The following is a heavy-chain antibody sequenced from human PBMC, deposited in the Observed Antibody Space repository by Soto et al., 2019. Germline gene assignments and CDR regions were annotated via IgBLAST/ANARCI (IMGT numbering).Heavy chain of an antibody. V-gene: IGHV3-48*01. Sequence: GGSLRLSCAASGFTFSSYSMNWVRQAPGKGLEWVSYISSSSRTIYCADSVKGRFTISRDNAKNSLYLQMNSLRAEDTAVYYCAREWDGDGYNSGWFDPWGQGTLVTVSS. J-gene: IGHJ5*02. CDR2: ISSSSRTI. D-gene: IGHD5-12*01. CDR1: GFTFSSYS. CDR3: AREWDGDGYNSGWFDP.